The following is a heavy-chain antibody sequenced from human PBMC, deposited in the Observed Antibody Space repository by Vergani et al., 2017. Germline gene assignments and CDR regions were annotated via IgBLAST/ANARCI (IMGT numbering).Heavy chain of an antibody. V-gene: IGHV4-59*01. CDR1: GGSISSYY. D-gene: IGHD3-3*01. Sequence: QVQLQESGPGLVKPSETLSLTCTVSGGSISSYYWSWIRQPPGKGLEWIGYIYYSGSTNYNPSLKSRVTISVDTSKNQFSLKLSSVTAADTAVYYCARGELWSXFDYWGQGTLVTVSS. CDR2: IYYSGST. J-gene: IGHJ4*02. CDR3: ARGELWSXFDY.